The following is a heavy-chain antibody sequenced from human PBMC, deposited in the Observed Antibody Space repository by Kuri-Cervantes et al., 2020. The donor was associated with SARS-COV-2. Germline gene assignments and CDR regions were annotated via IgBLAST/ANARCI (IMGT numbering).Heavy chain of an antibody. V-gene: IGHV1-18*01. CDR3: ARDSATGTRWGDLNCMDV. CDR1: GYPFTNFG. Sequence: ASVKVSCKASGYPFTNFGISWVRQAPGRGLEWMGWISTYSGDTIYPQKIQGRVTMTTDTSTSTAYMDLRGLRSDDTAVYYCARDSATGTRWGDLNCMDVWGQGTTVTVSS. J-gene: IGHJ6*02. D-gene: IGHD1-7*01. CDR2: ISTYSGDT.